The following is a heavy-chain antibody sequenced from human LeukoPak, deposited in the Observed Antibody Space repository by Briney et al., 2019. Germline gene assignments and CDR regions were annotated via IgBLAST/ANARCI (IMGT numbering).Heavy chain of an antibody. D-gene: IGHD2-2*01. Sequence: SETLSLTCTVSRGSISSGSYYWSWIRQPPGKGLEWIGRIYHSGSTYDNPSLKSRVTISVDTSKNQFSLRLSSVTAADTAVYYCASVCSSTSCYRDYWGQGTLVTVSS. CDR1: RGSISSGSYY. V-gene: IGHV4-39*07. CDR3: ASVCSSTSCYRDY. J-gene: IGHJ4*02. CDR2: IYHSGST.